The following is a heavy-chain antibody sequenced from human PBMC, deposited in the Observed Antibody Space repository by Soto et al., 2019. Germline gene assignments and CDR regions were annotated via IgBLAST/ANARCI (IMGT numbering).Heavy chain of an antibody. CDR1: GFTFSSFG. Sequence: GGSLRLSCAASGFTFSSFGMHWVRQAPGKGLEWVAVISYDGTEEKYADSVKGRATVSRDNSKNTVYLQMNRLRGDDSAIYYCAKGRFDVVTISPFDHWGQGTLVTVSS. V-gene: IGHV3-30*18. CDR3: AKGRFDVVTISPFDH. CDR2: ISYDGTEE. D-gene: IGHD3-3*02. J-gene: IGHJ4*01.